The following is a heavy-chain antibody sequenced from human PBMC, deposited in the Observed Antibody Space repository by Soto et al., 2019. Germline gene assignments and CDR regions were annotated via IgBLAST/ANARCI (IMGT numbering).Heavy chain of an antibody. D-gene: IGHD6-6*01. CDR2: INPSGGIT. Sequence: ASVKVSCEASGYTFSRYYMHWVRQAPGQGLEWMGIINPSGGITSYAQKFQGRVTMTGDTSTSTVYMELSSLRSEDTAVYYCARATIAARSLDYWGQGTLVTVSS. J-gene: IGHJ4*02. CDR1: GYTFSRYY. CDR3: ARATIAARSLDY. V-gene: IGHV1-46*01.